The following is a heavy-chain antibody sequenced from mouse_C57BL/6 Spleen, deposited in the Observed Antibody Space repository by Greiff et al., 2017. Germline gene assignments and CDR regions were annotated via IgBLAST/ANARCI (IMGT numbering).Heavy chain of an antibody. CDR1: GYAFTSYW. D-gene: IGHD1-2*01. V-gene: IGHV1-55*01. CDR2: IYPGSGST. J-gene: IGHJ2*01. CDR3: ARGDTTALDY. Sequence: VQLQQPGAELVKPGASVKMSCKASGYAFTSYWITWVKQRPGQGLEWIGGIYPGSGSTNYNGKFKSKATLTVDTSSSTAYMQLSSLTSEDSAVYYCARGDTTALDYGGQGTTLTVSS.